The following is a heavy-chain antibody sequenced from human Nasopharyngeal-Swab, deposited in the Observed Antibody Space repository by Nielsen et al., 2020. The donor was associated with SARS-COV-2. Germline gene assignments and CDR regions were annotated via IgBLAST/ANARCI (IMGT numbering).Heavy chain of an antibody. J-gene: IGHJ6*02. CDR1: GFSFSDYH. CDR3: TRDGYAHFFGMDV. V-gene: IGHV3-11*01. D-gene: IGHD1-1*01. Sequence: GESLKISCVASGFSFSDYHMSWIRQAPGKGLEWLLKISSSGTMVYGGESVQGRFSISRDNSKNSLYLQMNSLRVEDTAVYYCTRDGYAHFFGMDVWGRGTTVTVSS. CDR2: ISSSGTMV.